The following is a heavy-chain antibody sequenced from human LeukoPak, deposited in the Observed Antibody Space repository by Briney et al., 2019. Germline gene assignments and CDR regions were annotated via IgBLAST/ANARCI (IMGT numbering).Heavy chain of an antibody. Sequence: SETLSLTCTVSGGSISSYYWSWIRQPPGKGLEWIGYIYYSGSTYYNPSLQSRVTISVDTSKNQFSLKLSSVTAADTAVYYCARTYCSSTSCSGVDYWGQGTLVTVSS. D-gene: IGHD2-2*01. V-gene: IGHV4-59*08. CDR3: ARTYCSSTSCSGVDY. J-gene: IGHJ4*02. CDR1: GGSISSYY. CDR2: IYYSGST.